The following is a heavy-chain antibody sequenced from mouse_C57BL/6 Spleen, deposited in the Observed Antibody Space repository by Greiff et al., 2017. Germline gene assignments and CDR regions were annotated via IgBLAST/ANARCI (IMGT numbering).Heavy chain of an antibody. CDR3: ARGGYGNFRSYFDY. D-gene: IGHD2-1*01. V-gene: IGHV1-53*01. J-gene: IGHJ2*01. Sequence: QVQLQQPGTELVKPGASVKLSCKASGYTFTSYWMHWVKQRPGQGLEWIGNINPSNGGTNYNEKFKSKATLTVDKSSSTAYMQLSSLTSEDSAVYYGARGGYGNFRSYFDYWGQGTTLTVSS. CDR1: GYTFTSYW. CDR2: INPSNGGT.